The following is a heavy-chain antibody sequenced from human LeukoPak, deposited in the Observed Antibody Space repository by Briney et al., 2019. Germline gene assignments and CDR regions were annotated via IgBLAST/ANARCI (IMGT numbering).Heavy chain of an antibody. CDR3: ASSPSGYWWNFDC. V-gene: IGHV4-39*01. CDR1: GGSFSSSSYY. D-gene: IGHD3-22*01. Sequence: SETLSLTCTVSGGSFSSSSYYWGWIRQPPGRGLEWLVSMYYSGSNYYHPSLKSRVTIFVDTTKNQFSLKLTSVTAADTAVYYCASSPSGYWWNFDCWGQGTLVTVSS. CDR2: MYYSGSN. J-gene: IGHJ4*02.